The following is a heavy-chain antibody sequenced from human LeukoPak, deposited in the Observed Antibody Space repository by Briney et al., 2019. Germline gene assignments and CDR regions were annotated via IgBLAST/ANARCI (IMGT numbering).Heavy chain of an antibody. V-gene: IGHV3-23*01. CDR3: AKDLLWFGESGDAFDI. D-gene: IGHD3-10*01. CDR2: ISGSGGST. Sequence: GGSLRLSCAAPGFTFSSYAMSWVRQAPGKGLEWVSAISGSGGSTYYADSVKGRFTISRDNSKNTLYLQMNSLRAEDTAVYYCAKDLLWFGESGDAFDIWGQGTMVTVSS. CDR1: GFTFSSYA. J-gene: IGHJ3*02.